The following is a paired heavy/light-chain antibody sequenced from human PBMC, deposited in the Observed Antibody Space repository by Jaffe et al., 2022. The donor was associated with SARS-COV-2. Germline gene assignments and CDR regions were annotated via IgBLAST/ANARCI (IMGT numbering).Heavy chain of an antibody. V-gene: IGHV3-15*01. J-gene: IGHJ4*02. CDR1: GFTFNNAW. D-gene: IGHD2-2*01. CDR3: TPGVLPTTK. Sequence: QLVESGGGLVEPGGSLRLSCAASGFTFNNAWMNWVRQAPGKGLEWVGRIKSKTDGGTTEYTAPVKGRFTFSRDDSKNTVYLQMNSLKTEDTAVYYCTPGVLPTTKWGQGTLVTVSS. CDR2: IKSKTDGGTT.
Light chain of an antibody. Sequence: EIVLTQSPGTLSLSPGERATLSCRASQSVSSSFLAWYQQKPGQAPRLLIYGASSRATGIPDRFTGSGSGTDFTLTISRLEPEDFAVYHCQQYGSLPLTFGQGTRVEIK. CDR1: QSVSSSF. CDR2: GAS. V-gene: IGKV3-20*01. J-gene: IGKJ1*01. CDR3: QQYGSLPLT.